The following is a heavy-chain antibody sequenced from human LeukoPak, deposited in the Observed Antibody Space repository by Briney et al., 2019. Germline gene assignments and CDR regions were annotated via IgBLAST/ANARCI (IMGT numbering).Heavy chain of an antibody. CDR1: GGSISSSSYY. CDR2: IYYSGST. J-gene: IGHJ3*02. D-gene: IGHD3-22*01. Sequence: SETLSLTCTVSGGSISSSSYYWGWIRQPPGKGLEWIGSIYYSGSTYYNPSLKSRVTMSVDTSRNQFSLRLTSVTAADTAMYYCARETYYYDSSGYRGSAFDIWGQGTMVTVSS. V-gene: IGHV4-39*07. CDR3: ARETYYYDSSGYRGSAFDI.